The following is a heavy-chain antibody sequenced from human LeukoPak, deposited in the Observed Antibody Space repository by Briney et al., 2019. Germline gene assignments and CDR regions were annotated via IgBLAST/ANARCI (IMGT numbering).Heavy chain of an antibody. CDR3: ARGDSSGYYYYYMDV. V-gene: IGHV4-4*07. CDR2: IYTSGST. D-gene: IGHD3-22*01. CDR1: GGYISSYY. J-gene: IGHJ6*03. Sequence: SETLSLTCTVSGGYISSYYWSWLRQPAGKGLDWIGRIYTSGSTNYNPSLKSRVTMSVDTSKNQFSLKLSSVTAADTAVYYCARGDSSGYYYYYMDVWGKGTTVTVSS.